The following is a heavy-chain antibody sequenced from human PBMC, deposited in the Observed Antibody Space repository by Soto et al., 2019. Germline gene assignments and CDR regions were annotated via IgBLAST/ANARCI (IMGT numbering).Heavy chain of an antibody. CDR2: ITDSGGST. J-gene: IGHJ5*02. CDR1: GFTFSSSA. Sequence: LRLSCAASGFTFSSSAMSWVRQAPGKGLEWVSAITDSGGSTSYADSVKGRFTISRDNSKNTLYLQMTSLRAEDTAVYYCAKRQIVAGTRWFDPWGQGTLVTVSS. CDR3: AKRQIVAGTRWFDP. D-gene: IGHD6-19*01. V-gene: IGHV3-23*01.